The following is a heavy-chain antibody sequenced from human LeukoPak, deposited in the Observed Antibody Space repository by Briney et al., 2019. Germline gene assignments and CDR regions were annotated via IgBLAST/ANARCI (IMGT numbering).Heavy chain of an antibody. CDR3: ARQLEGYYDSSGYYDY. CDR2: IRSKANGYAT. D-gene: IGHD3-22*01. Sequence: GGSLRLSCVVSGFTFSDSAMHWVRQASGKGLKWVGRIRSKANGYATAYAASVKGRFTFSRDDSKNTAYLQMNSLKTEDTAVYYCARQLEGYYDSSGYYDYWGQGTLVTVSS. CDR1: GFTFSDSA. V-gene: IGHV3-73*01. J-gene: IGHJ4*02.